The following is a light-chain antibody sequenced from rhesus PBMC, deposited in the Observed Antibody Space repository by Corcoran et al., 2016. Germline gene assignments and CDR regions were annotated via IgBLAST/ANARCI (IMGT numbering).Light chain of an antibody. CDR2: DAS. CDR1: QGISKY. J-gene: IGKJ3*01. Sequence: DIQMTQSPSSLSASVGDTVTITCQVSQGISKYLAWNQQKPGKAPKLLIYDASPLQSGVPSRFSGNGSGTEFPLTISGLQTEDFATYSCQQRNSYPFTFGPGTKLDIK. CDR3: QQRNSYPFT. V-gene: IGKV1-25*01.